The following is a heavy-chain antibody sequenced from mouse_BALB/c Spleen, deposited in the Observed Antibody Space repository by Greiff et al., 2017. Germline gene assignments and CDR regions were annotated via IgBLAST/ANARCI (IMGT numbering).Heavy chain of an antibody. V-gene: IGHV1-80*01. D-gene: IGHD1-1*01. CDR1: GYAFSSYW. Sequence: LVESGAELVRPGSSVKISCKASGYAFSSYWMNWVKQRPGQGLEWIGQIYPGDGDTNYNGKFKGKATLTADKSSSTAYMQLSSLTSEDSAVYFCARHGSSYVDYFDYWGQGTTLTVSS. CDR3: ARHGSSYVDYFDY. J-gene: IGHJ2*01. CDR2: IYPGDGDT.